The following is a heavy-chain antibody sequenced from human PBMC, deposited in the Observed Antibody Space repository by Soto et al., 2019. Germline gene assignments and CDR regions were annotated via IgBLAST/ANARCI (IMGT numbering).Heavy chain of an antibody. D-gene: IGHD2-15*01. CDR1: GYTFTSYG. CDR2: ISAYNGNT. V-gene: IGHV1-18*01. CDR3: ARVDYMCSGGSCYWAFDY. J-gene: IGHJ4*02. Sequence: GASVKVSCKASGYTFTSYGISWVRQAPGQGLEWMGWISAYNGNTNYAQKLQGKVTMTTDTSTSTAYMELRSLRSEDTAVYYCARVDYMCSGGSCYWAFDYWGQGTLFTVSS.